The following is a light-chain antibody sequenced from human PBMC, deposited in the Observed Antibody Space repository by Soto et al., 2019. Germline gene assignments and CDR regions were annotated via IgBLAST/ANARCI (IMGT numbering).Light chain of an antibody. CDR2: AAS. CDR3: QQYKSFWT. CDR1: QSISTY. V-gene: IGKV1-5*01. J-gene: IGKJ1*01. Sequence: DIQMTQSPSALSASVGDRVTITCRASQSISTYLEWFQQKPGKAPKLLIYAASSLESWVPSRFSGSGSGTEFTPTISSLQSEDFATYYCQQYKSFWTFGQGTKVDIK.